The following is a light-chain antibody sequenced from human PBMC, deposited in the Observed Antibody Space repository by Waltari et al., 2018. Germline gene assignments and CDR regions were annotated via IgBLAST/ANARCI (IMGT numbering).Light chain of an antibody. V-gene: IGKV4-1*01. Sequence: DIVMTQSPDSLAVSLGERATINCQSSQSVLYSANNKDYLAWYQQKPGRPAKLLIYWASTREFGVPDRFSGSGYGTDFTLTISSLQAEDVAVYYCQQYYSIPLTFGGGTKVEIK. CDR1: QSVLYSANNKDY. J-gene: IGKJ4*01. CDR2: WAS. CDR3: QQYYSIPLT.